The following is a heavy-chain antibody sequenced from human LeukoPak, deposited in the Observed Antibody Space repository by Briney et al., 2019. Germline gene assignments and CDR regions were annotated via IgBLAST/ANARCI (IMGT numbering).Heavy chain of an antibody. Sequence: PGGSLRLSCAASGFTFSNVWMSWVRQAPGKGLEWVSSISSSSSYIYYADSLKGRFTISRHNAKKSVYLQMNSLRAEDTAVYYCARGRDDYYDFVVDYWGQGTLVTVSS. CDR3: ARGRDDYYDFVVDY. J-gene: IGHJ4*02. CDR2: ISSSSSYI. D-gene: IGHD3-22*01. CDR1: GFTFSNVW. V-gene: IGHV3-21*04.